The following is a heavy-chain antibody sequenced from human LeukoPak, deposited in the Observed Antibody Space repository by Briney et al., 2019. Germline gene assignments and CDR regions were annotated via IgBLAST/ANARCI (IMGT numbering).Heavy chain of an antibody. Sequence: GGSLRLSCAASGFTFSGHNMNWVRQAPGKGLEWISFVSISSGTIYYADSVNGRFRISRDNAKSSLDLEMNSLRAEDTAVYYCARLIAAAGTRGFFDYWGQGTLVTVSS. CDR1: GFTFSGHN. D-gene: IGHD6-13*01. J-gene: IGHJ4*02. CDR3: ARLIAAAGTRGFFDY. CDR2: VSISSGTI. V-gene: IGHV3-48*04.